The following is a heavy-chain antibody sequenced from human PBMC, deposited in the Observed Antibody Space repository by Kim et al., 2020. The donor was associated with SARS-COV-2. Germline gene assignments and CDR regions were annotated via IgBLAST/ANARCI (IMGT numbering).Heavy chain of an antibody. CDR2: IYYSGST. V-gene: IGHV4-39*01. CDR3: ARHELITMVRI. Sequence: SETLSLTCTVSGGSISSSSYYWGWIRQPPGKGLEWIGSIYYSGSTYYNPSLKSRVTISVDTSKNQFSLKLSSVTAADTAVYYCARHELITMVRIWGQGTLVTVSS. D-gene: IGHD3-10*01. CDR1: GGSISSSSYY. J-gene: IGHJ4*02.